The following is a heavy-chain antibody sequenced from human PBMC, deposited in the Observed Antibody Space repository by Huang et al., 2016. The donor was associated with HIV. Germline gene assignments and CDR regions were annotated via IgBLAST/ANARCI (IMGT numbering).Heavy chain of an antibody. D-gene: IGHD2-8*01. CDR2: IRQDGSEK. V-gene: IGHV3-7*01. J-gene: IGHJ6*02. CDR3: ATKASAMDV. CDR1: TVTFSAYW. Sequence: LLVESGGGLVRPGGSLRLSCSGSTVTFSAYWMSWVRQAPGQGLEWVASIRQDGSEKHYVDFGEGRFNISRENAKKLLFLEMRSLGVDDTAVYFCATKASAMDVWGQGTTVTVSS.